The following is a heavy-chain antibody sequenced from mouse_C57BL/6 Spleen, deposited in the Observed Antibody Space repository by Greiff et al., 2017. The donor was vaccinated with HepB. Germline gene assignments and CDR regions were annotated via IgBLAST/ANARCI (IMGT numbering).Heavy chain of an antibody. J-gene: IGHJ1*03. CDR3: ARALYGSSYFDV. CDR2: IWSGGST. V-gene: IGHV2-2*01. CDR1: GFSLTSYG. Sequence: VQVVESGPGLVQPSQSLSITCTVSGFSLTSYGIHWVRQSPGKGLEWLGVIWSGGSTDYNAAFISRLSISKDNSKSQVFFKMNSLQADDTAIYYCARALYGSSYFDVWGTGTTVTVSS. D-gene: IGHD1-1*01.